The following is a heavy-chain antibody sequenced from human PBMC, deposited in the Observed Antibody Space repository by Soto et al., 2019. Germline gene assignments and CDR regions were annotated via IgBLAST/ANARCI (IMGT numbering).Heavy chain of an antibody. Sequence: PSETLSLTCAVSGGSISSGGYPWSWIRQPPGKGLEWIGYIYHSGSTYYNPSLKSRVTISVDRSKNQFSLKLSSVTAADTAVYYCARVRSGKSPTVTFFDYWGQGTLVTVSS. J-gene: IGHJ4*02. D-gene: IGHD4-17*01. CDR1: GGSISSGGYP. V-gene: IGHV4-30-2*01. CDR2: IYHSGST. CDR3: ARVRSGKSPTVTFFDY.